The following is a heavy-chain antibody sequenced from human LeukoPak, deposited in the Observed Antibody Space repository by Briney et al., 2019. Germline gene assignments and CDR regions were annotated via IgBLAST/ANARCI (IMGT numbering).Heavy chain of an antibody. CDR1: GYTFTNYI. J-gene: IGHJ4*02. CDR2: ISAYNGNT. CDR3: ATWQWLVRV. D-gene: IGHD6-19*01. Sequence: ASVKVSCRTSGYTFTNYIISWVRQAPGQGLEWMGWISAYNGNTNYAQKLQGRVTMTTDTSTSTAYMELRSLRSDDTAVYYCATWQWLVRVWGQGTLVTVSS. V-gene: IGHV1-18*01.